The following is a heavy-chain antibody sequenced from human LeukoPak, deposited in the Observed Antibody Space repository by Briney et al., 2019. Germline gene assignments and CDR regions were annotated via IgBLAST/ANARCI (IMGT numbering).Heavy chain of an antibody. D-gene: IGHD6-13*01. CDR3: ARYSSSWYGNAFDI. V-gene: IGHV4-34*01. CDR1: GGSFSGYY. J-gene: IGHJ3*02. CDR2: INHSGST. Sequence: KASETLSLTCAVYGGSFSGYYWSWIRQPPGKGLEWIGEINHSGSTNYNPSLKSRVTISVDTSKNQFSLKLSSVTAADTAVYYCARYSSSWYGNAFDIWGQGTMVTVSS.